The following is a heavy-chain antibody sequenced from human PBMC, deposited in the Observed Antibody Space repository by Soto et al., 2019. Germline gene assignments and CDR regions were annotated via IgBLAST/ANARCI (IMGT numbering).Heavy chain of an antibody. CDR1: GYSLSSSNW. CDR2: IYYSGTT. D-gene: IGHD1-26*01. J-gene: IGHJ6*02. V-gene: IGHV4-28*03. Sequence: PSETLSLTCAVSGYSLSSSNWWGWIRQPPGKGLEWIGYIYYSGTTYYNPSLKSRVTISVDKSKNQFSLKLSSVTAADTAVYYCARVSGSYYYGMDVWGQGTTVTVSS. CDR3: ARVSGSYYYGMDV.